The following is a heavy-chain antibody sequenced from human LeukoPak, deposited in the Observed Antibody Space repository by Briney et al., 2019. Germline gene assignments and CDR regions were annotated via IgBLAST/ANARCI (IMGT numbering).Heavy chain of an antibody. J-gene: IGHJ4*02. D-gene: IGHD1-26*01. V-gene: IGHV3-48*01. CDR1: GFTFRDYS. CDR2: ISSSSSSI. Sequence: GGSLRLSCAGSGFTFRDYSVNWVRQAPGQGLEWVSYISSSSSSIYYADSVKGRFTISRDNAKNSLYLQMNSLRAEDTAVYYCAKDGGGTDFDYWGQGTLVTVSS. CDR3: AKDGGGTDFDY.